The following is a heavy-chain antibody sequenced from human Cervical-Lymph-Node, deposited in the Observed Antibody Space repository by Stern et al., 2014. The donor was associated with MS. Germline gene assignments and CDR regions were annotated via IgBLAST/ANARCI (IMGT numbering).Heavy chain of an antibody. CDR2: VNPNSGNT. CDR3: ARSDYGDWDS. V-gene: IGHV1-8*01. J-gene: IGHJ4*02. D-gene: IGHD4-17*01. CDR1: GYTFTNYD. Sequence: QVQLVQYGAEVKKPGASVKVSCKASGYTFTNYDINWVRQATGQGLEWMGWVNPNSGNTAYAQKFQGRVTMTRDTSISTAYMELSSLRPEDTAVYYCARSDYGDWDSWGQGTLVTVSS.